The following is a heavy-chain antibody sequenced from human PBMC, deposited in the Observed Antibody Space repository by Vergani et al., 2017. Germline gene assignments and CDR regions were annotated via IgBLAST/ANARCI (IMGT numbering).Heavy chain of an antibody. D-gene: IGHD1-26*01. Sequence: EVQLLESGGGLVQPGGSLRLSCIASGFTFSRSAMSWVRQAPGKGLEWVTVISGSGGRTDYADSVEGRFTISRHNSKNTLDLQMNSLRAGDTSVYFCAKTISGSYYLLDYWVQGILVTVSS. J-gene: IGHJ4*02. CDR3: AKTISGSYYLLDY. V-gene: IGHV3-23*01. CDR1: GFTFSRSA. CDR2: ISGSGGRT.